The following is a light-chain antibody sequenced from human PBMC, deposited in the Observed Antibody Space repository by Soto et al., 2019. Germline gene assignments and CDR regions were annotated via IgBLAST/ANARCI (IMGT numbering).Light chain of an antibody. J-gene: IGLJ2*01. CDR3: AAWDDSLNGWV. V-gene: IGLV1-44*01. Sequence: QLVLTQPPSASGTPGQRVTISCSGSSSNIGSNTINWYQQLPGTAPKLLIYSHNQRPSGVPDRFSGSKSGTSAPLAISGLQSEDETDYYCAAWDDSLNGWVFGGGTQLTVL. CDR2: SHN. CDR1: SSNIGSNT.